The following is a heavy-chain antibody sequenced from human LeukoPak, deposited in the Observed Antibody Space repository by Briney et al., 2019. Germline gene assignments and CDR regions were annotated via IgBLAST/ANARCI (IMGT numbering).Heavy chain of an antibody. D-gene: IGHD7-27*01. Sequence: PGGSLRLSCAASGFTFSSYSMNWVRQAPGKGLEWVSSISSSSSYIYYADSVKGRFTISRDNAKNSLYLQMNSLRAEDTVVYYCAGPVWGYARSYYWGQGTLVTVSS. CDR3: AGPVWGYARSYY. CDR1: GFTFSSYS. CDR2: ISSSSSYI. J-gene: IGHJ4*02. V-gene: IGHV3-21*01.